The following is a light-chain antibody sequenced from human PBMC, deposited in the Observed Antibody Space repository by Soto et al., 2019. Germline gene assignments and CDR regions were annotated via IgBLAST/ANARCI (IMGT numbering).Light chain of an antibody. J-gene: IGKJ4*01. CDR2: AAS. V-gene: IGKV1-9*01. CDR1: QGVARY. Sequence: DIQLTKSPSFLSASVGDRVTLTCRASQGVARYFAWYQQKAGKAPKLLIHAASTLQSGVSSRFSGSGSGTEFTLTISSLQPEDFATYYCQQLNSYPLTFGGGTKVDIK. CDR3: QQLNSYPLT.